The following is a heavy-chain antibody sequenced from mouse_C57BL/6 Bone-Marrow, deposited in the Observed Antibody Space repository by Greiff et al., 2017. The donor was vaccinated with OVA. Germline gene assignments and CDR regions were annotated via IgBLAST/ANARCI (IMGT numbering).Heavy chain of an antibody. J-gene: IGHJ1*03. V-gene: IGHV1-81*01. CDR2: IYPRSGNT. D-gene: IGHD1-1*02. CDR3: ARHYYGGLWYFDG. Sequence: VQLQESGAELARPGASVKLSCKASGYTFTSYGISWVKQRTGQGLEWIGEIYPRSGNTYYNEKFKGKATLTADKSSSTAYMELRSLTSEDSASYFGARHYYGGLWYFDGWGTGTTVTVTS. CDR1: GYTFTSYG.